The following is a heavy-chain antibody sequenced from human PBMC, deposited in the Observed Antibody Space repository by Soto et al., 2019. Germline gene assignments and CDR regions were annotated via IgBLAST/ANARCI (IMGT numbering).Heavy chain of an antibody. CDR1: GGTLSRSA. CDR2: IIPIFGPA. J-gene: IGHJ4*02. V-gene: IGHV1-69*01. D-gene: IGHD6-13*01. CDR3: GTGSSWTKVES. Sequence: QVQLVQSGAEVKKPGSSVKVSCKASGGTLSRSAISWVRQAPGQGLVWMGGIIPIFGPAIYAQKFRGRVSIIADESTRTAYMEMSSLRSEDTAVYYCGTGSSWTKVESWGQGTLVTVSS.